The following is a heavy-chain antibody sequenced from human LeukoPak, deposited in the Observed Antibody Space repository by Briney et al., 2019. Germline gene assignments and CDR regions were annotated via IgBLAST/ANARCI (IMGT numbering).Heavy chain of an antibody. D-gene: IGHD1-20*01. CDR3: AREANWNAR. J-gene: IGHJ4*02. CDR2: ISSSSSYI. V-gene: IGHV3-21*01. CDR1: GFTFSSYS. Sequence: EVLRLSCAASGFTFSSYSMNWVRQAPGKGLEWVSSISSSSSYIYYADSVKGRFTISRDNAKNSLYLQMNSLRAEDTAVYYCAREANWNARWGQGTLVTVSS.